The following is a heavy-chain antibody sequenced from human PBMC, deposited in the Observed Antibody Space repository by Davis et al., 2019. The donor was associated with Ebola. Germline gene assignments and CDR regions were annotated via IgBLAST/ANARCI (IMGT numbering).Heavy chain of an antibody. CDR2: INPNDGRT. Sequence: AASVKVSCKASGYTFTNYYMHWVRQAPGQGLEWMGMINPNDGRTIYAQKFQGRVTVTTDTSTNTAYMDLSSLRSEDTALYYCTTPGGQDSGYDVFDIWGQGTMVTVSS. CDR3: TTPGGQDSGYDVFDI. V-gene: IGHV1-46*03. D-gene: IGHD5-12*01. CDR1: GYTFTNYY. J-gene: IGHJ3*02.